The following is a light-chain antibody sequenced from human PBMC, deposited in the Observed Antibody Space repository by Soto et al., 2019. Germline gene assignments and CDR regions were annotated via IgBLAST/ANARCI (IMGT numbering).Light chain of an antibody. J-gene: IGLJ1*01. CDR3: GSWDSSLSAYD. CDR1: SSNIGGNS. CDR2: DDN. V-gene: IGLV1-51*01. Sequence: QSVLTQPPSVSAAPGQNVTISCSGSSSNIGGNSVSVYQHRPGTAPKLLIYDDNKRPAGIPNGFSAPKSAMSPTLGSTAFQAGDEADYYCGSWDSSLSAYDFGTGSTVIV.